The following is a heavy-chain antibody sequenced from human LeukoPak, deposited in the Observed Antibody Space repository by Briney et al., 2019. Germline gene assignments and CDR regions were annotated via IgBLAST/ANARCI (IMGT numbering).Heavy chain of an antibody. Sequence: GGSLRLSCAASGFTFSSYTMNWVRQAPGRGLEWVSSISSGSHYIDYADSVRGRFTISRDNAENSLHLHMSSLRAEDTAVYYCATPPLVTWFDPWGQGTLVTVSS. CDR1: GFTFSSYT. D-gene: IGHD4-23*01. J-gene: IGHJ5*02. V-gene: IGHV3-21*01. CDR2: ISSGSHYI. CDR3: ATPPLVTWFDP.